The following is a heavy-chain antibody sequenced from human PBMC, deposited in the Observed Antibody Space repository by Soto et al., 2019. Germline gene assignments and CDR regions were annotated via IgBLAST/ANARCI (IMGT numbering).Heavy chain of an antibody. Sequence: WGSLRLSCAASGFTFSSYAIIFFRQAPFKGLEWVSAISGSGGSTYYADSVKGRFTISRDNSKNTLYLQMNSLRAEDTAVYYCAKGSTRPFDYWGQGTLVTVSS. CDR3: AKGSTRPFDY. CDR1: GFTFSSYA. V-gene: IGHV3-23*01. J-gene: IGHJ4*02. CDR2: ISGSGGST.